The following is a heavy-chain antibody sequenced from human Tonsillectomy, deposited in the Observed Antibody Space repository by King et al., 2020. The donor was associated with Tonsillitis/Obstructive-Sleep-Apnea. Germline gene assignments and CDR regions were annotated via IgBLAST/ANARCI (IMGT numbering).Heavy chain of an antibody. Sequence: VQLVESGGGLVQPGGSLRLSCAASGFTFRSYAMTWVRQAPGKGLEWVSAISGGGDTTYYADSVKGRFTISRDNSKNTLYLQMNTLRAEDTAIYYCAKEDGDYHRWANWFDSWGQGTLVNVSS. CDR1: GFTFRSYA. CDR2: ISGGGDTT. V-gene: IGHV3-23*04. D-gene: IGHD4-17*01. CDR3: AKEDGDYHRWANWFDS. J-gene: IGHJ5*01.